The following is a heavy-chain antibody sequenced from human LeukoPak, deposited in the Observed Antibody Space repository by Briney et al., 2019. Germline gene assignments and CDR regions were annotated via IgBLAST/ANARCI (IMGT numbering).Heavy chain of an antibody. CDR1: GFTFSSYG. D-gene: IGHD3-16*01. CDR2: IRYDASNE. CDR3: AKGEGIWVPDY. Sequence: GGSLRLSCAASGFTFSSYGMHWVRQAPGKGLEWVAFIRYDASNEYYVESVKGRFTISRDNSKNTLFLQMNSLRAEDTAVYYCAKGEGIWVPDYWGQGNLVTVSS. V-gene: IGHV3-30*02. J-gene: IGHJ4*02.